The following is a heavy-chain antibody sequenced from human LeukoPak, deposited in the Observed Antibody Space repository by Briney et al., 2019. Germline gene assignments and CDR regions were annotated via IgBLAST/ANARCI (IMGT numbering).Heavy chain of an antibody. V-gene: IGHV3-23*01. CDR2: ISGFDPGT. CDR1: GFTFNNYA. D-gene: IGHD3-16*01. J-gene: IGHJ4*02. CDR3: AKGLRLLDS. Sequence: QPGGSLRLSCAASGFTFNNYAMSWVRQAPGKGLEWVSTISGFDPGTYYADSVGGRFTISRDNSKNTLFLRMNSLRAEDTAVYFCAKGLRLLDSWGQGTLVTVSS.